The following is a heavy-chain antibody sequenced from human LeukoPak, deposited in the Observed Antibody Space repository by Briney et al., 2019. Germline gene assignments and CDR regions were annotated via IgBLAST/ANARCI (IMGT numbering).Heavy chain of an antibody. CDR2: ISAYNSNT. CDR3: ARGIGEDSRLWFGELPSYYYGMDV. D-gene: IGHD3-10*01. CDR1: GYTFTSYG. J-gene: IGHJ6*02. V-gene: IGHV1-18*01. Sequence: ASVKVSCKASGYTFTSYGISWVRRAPGQGLEWMGWISAYNSNTNYAQKLQGRVTMTTDTSTSTAYMELRSLRSDDTAVYYCARGIGEDSRLWFGELPSYYYGMDVWGQGTTVTVSS.